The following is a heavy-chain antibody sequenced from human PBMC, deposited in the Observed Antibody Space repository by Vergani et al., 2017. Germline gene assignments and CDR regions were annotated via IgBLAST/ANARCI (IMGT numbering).Heavy chain of an antibody. V-gene: IGHV3-21*06. J-gene: IGHJ6*02. Sequence: EVQLVESGGGLVKPGGSLRLSCAASGFTFSDYSMSWVRQAPGKGLEWVAFIGSSGPYINYADSVKGRFIISRDNTNNSLFLQLRSLRAEDAAVYYCARDCTSVGCPDNYGMDVWGQGATVTVSS. D-gene: IGHD2-8*02. CDR3: ARDCTSVGCPDNYGMDV. CDR2: IGSSGPYI. CDR1: GFTFSDYS.